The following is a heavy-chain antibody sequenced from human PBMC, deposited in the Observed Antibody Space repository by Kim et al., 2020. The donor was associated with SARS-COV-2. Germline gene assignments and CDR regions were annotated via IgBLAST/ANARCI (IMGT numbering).Heavy chain of an antibody. Sequence: GHATKFQGRVTMTRNTSISTAYMGLSSLRSEDTAVYYCARGYGVADGMDVWGQGTTVTVSS. V-gene: IGHV1-8*01. J-gene: IGHJ6*02. CDR3: ARGYGVADGMDV. D-gene: IGHD2-15*01.